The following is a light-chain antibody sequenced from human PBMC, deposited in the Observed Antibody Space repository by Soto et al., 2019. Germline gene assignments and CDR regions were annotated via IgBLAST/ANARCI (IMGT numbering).Light chain of an antibody. CDR3: QSYDSSLSGYV. CDR1: SSNIGAGYD. CDR2: GNS. Sequence: QSVLTQPPSVSGAPGQRVTISCTGSSSNIGAGYDVHWYQQLPGTAPKLLIYGNSNRPSGVPDRFSGSKSGTSASLAITGLQAEDAADYYRQSYDSSLSGYVFGTGTRSP. J-gene: IGLJ1*01. V-gene: IGLV1-40*01.